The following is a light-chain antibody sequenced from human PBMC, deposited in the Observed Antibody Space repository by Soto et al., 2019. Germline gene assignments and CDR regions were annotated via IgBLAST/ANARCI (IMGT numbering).Light chain of an antibody. J-gene: IGKJ1*01. CDR1: QSVSRTY. V-gene: IGKV3-20*01. Sequence: EIVLTQPPGTLSLSPGERVTLSCRASQSVSRTYLAWYQQKPVQPPRLLIYATSSRTTGIPDRFSGSGSGTDFTLTISRLEPEDFTVYYCQEYGRSGTFGQGTKVDIK. CDR2: ATS. CDR3: QEYGRSGT.